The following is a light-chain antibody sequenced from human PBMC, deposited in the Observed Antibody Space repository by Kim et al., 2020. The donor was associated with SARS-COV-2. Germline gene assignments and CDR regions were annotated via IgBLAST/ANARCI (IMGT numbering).Light chain of an antibody. CDR2: SNF. CDR1: SSNIGRSN. J-gene: IGLJ2*01. V-gene: IGLV1-44*01. CDR3: AAWDDSLNGVV. Sequence: GQMVTISCSGGSSNIGRSNVNWYQQILGAAPKPLIHSNFQRPSGVPDRFSGSESGTSASLAISGLQSEDEADYYCAAWDDSLNGVVFGGGTKVTVL.